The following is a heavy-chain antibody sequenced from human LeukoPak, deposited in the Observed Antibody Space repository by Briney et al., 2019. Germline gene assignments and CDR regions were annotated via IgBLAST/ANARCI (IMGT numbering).Heavy chain of an antibody. J-gene: IGHJ4*02. CDR2: IYPGDSDT. Sequence: GESLKISCQISGYTLTNNWIGWVRQVPGKGLEWMGIIYPGDSDTRYSPSFQGQVTMSADKSISTAYLQWSSLKASDTAMYYCGRSKYSTSWQYYFDYWGQGTLVTVSS. V-gene: IGHV5-51*01. D-gene: IGHD6-13*01. CDR3: GRSKYSTSWQYYFDY. CDR1: GYTLTNNW.